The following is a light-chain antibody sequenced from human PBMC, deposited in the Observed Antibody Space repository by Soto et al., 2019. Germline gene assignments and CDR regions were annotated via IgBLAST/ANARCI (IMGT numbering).Light chain of an antibody. CDR2: GAS. CDR1: QSVSSSY. J-gene: IGKJ2*01. V-gene: IGKV3-20*01. Sequence: EIVLTQSPGTLSLSPGERATLSCRASQSVSSSYLAWYPQKPREAPRLLIYGASSRATGIPDRFSGSGSGTDFTLTSSSLEPEEFAVYYCQQYGSSPVYTFGQGTKLEIK. CDR3: QQYGSSPVYT.